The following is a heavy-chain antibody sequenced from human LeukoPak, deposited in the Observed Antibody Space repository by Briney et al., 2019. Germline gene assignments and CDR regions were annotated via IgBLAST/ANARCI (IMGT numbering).Heavy chain of an antibody. CDR1: AGSINNYY. Sequence: NPSETLSLTCTVSAGSINNYYWSWIRQPPGKGLEWIGYIYYSGSTNYNPSLKSRVTISVDTSKKQVSLNLSSVTAADTAVYYCARVAARYVGMDVWGQGITVTVSS. CDR2: IYYSGST. V-gene: IGHV4-59*01. J-gene: IGHJ6*02. CDR3: ARVAARYVGMDV. D-gene: IGHD6-6*01.